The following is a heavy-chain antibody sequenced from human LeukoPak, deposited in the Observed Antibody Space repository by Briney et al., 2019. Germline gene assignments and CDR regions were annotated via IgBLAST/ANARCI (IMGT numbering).Heavy chain of an antibody. CDR3: ANILGEYDFWSGYYTGPSDY. CDR1: GFTVSSNY. J-gene: IGHJ4*02. D-gene: IGHD3-3*01. CDR2: IYSGGST. V-gene: IGHV3-53*01. Sequence: GGSLRLSCAASGFTVSSNYMRWVRRAPGKELEWVSGIYSGGSTYYADSVKGRFTISRDNSKNTLYLQMNSLRAEDTAVYYCANILGEYDFWSGYYTGPSDYWGQGTLVTVSS.